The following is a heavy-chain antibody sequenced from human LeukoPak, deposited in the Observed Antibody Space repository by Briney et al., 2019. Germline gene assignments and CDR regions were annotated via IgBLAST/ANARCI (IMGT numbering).Heavy chain of an antibody. J-gene: IGHJ6*02. V-gene: IGHV3-33*01. CDR1: GFTFSSYG. CDR2: IWYDGSNK. CDR3: ARDLRAYGSGSYYLHYYYYGMDV. D-gene: IGHD3-10*01. Sequence: GGSLRLSCAASGFTFSSYGMHWVRQAPGKGLEWVAVIWYDGSNKYYADSVKGRFTISRDNSKNTLYLQMNSLRAEDTAVYYCARDLRAYGSGSYYLHYYYYGMDVWGQGTTVTASS.